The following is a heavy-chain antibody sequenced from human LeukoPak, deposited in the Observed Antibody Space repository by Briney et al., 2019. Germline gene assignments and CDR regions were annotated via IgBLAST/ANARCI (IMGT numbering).Heavy chain of an antibody. CDR3: TSTSGWYPRFDY. V-gene: IGHV3-23*01. J-gene: IGHJ4*02. CDR1: GFTFSSYA. CDR2: ISGSGGST. Sequence: GASLRLSCAASGFTFSSYATSWVRQAPGKGLEWVSAISGSGGSTYYADSVKGRLTISRDNSKNTLYLQMNSLRAEDTAVYYCTSTSGWYPRFDYWGQGTLVTVSS. D-gene: IGHD6-19*01.